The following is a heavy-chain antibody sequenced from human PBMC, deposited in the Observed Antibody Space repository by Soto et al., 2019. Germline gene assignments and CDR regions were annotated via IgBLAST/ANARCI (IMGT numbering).Heavy chain of an antibody. CDR2: LSFDASKK. V-gene: IGHV3-30*03. Sequence: QVQLVESGGGVVQPGRSLRLSCAASGFNFSAYGTQWVRQAPGTGLELVALLSFDASKKYYADSVKGRFTISRDTSRNTLYLQTNSLRDEETGVYYCRVGVADWGQGTRGTVSS. CDR3: RVGVAD. J-gene: IGHJ4*02. CDR1: GFNFSAYG. D-gene: IGHD1-26*01.